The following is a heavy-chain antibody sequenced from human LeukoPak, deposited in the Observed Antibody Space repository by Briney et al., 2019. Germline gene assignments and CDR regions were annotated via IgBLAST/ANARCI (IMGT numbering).Heavy chain of an antibody. CDR2: INHRGST. CDR1: GGSFSGYY. Sequence: SETLSLTCAVYGGSFSGYYWSWIRLPPGKGLEWIGEINHRGSTNYNPSLKSRVTISVDTSKNQFSLKLSSVTAADTAVYYCARAYPRIGKDYWGQGTLVTVSS. D-gene: IGHD2/OR15-2a*01. CDR3: ARAYPRIGKDY. V-gene: IGHV4-34*01. J-gene: IGHJ4*02.